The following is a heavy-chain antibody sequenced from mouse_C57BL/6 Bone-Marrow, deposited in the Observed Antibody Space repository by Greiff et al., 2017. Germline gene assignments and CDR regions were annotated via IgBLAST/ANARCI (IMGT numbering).Heavy chain of an antibody. CDR3: GRRGDRYVYYFDY. CDR1: GYTFTSYW. V-gene: IGHV1-59*01. J-gene: IGHJ2*01. D-gene: IGHD1-1*01. Sequence: QVQLQQPGAELVRPGTSVKLSCKASGYTFTSYWMHWVKQRPGQGLEWIGVIDPSDSYTNYNQKFKGKATLTVDTSSSTAYMQLSSLTSEDSAVYVCGRRGDRYVYYFDYWGQGTTLTVSS. CDR2: IDPSDSYT.